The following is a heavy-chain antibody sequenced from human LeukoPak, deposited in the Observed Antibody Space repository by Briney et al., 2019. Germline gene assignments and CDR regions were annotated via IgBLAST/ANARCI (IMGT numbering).Heavy chain of an antibody. V-gene: IGHV3-48*03. CDR3: ARVRGYSYGSAPDY. CDR1: GFTVSSYE. Sequence: GGSLRLSCAASGFTVSSYEMNWVRQAPGKGLEWVSYISSSSSSIYYADSVKGRFTISRDNGKNSLYLQMNSLRAEDTAVYYCARVRGYSYGSAPDYWGQGTLVTVSS. D-gene: IGHD5-18*01. CDR2: ISSSSSSI. J-gene: IGHJ4*02.